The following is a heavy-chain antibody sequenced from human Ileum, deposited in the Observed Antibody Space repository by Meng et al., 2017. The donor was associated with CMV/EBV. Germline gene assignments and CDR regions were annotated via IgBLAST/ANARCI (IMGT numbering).Heavy chain of an antibody. CDR3: AARVVPSVSYYFDY. D-gene: IGHD2-2*01. J-gene: IGHJ4*02. V-gene: IGHV3-23*01. Sequence: GESLKISCVASGFTFRRSTMSWVRQAPGKGLEWVSTIPTYGDSTYYADCVKGRFTISRDNSKNTLYLEMTSLRAEDTALYYCAARVVPSVSYYFDYWGQGSLVTVSS. CDR2: IPTYGDST. CDR1: GFTFRRST.